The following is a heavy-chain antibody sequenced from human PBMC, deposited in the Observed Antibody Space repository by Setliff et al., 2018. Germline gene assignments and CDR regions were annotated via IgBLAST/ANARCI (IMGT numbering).Heavy chain of an antibody. J-gene: IGHJ4*02. CDR3: ARGVTFTSNLDY. CDR2: INHSGSS. V-gene: IGHV4-34*01. CDR1: GGSFSGYY. D-gene: IGHD3-16*01. Sequence: SETLSLTCAVYGGSFSGYYWSWIRQAPGKGLEWIGEINHSGSSNYNPSLKSRVTMSVDTSKNQFSLKLSSVAAADTAVYYCARGVTFTSNLDYWGPGNLVTVSS.